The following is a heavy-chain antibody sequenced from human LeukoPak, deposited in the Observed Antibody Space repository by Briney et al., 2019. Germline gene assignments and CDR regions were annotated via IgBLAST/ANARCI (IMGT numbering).Heavy chain of an antibody. V-gene: IGHV3-30*02. CDR3: AKGGLGYCSSTSCYDFRSGYPHFDY. J-gene: IGHJ4*02. CDR1: GFTFSSYG. CDR2: IRYDGSNK. Sequence: GGSLRLSCAASGFTFSSYGMHWVRQAPGKGLERVAFIRYDGSNKYYADSVKGRFTISRDNSKNTLYLQMNSLRAEDTAVYYCAKGGLGYCSSTSCYDFRSGYPHFDYWGQGTLVTVSS. D-gene: IGHD2-2*01.